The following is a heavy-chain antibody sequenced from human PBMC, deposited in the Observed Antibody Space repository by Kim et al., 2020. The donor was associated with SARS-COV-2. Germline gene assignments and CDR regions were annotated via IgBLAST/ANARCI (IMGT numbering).Heavy chain of an antibody. CDR3: AKDRLQRMAPRHLETAS. J-gene: IGHJ3*01. V-gene: IGHV3-23*01. CDR2: ISGSGGST. CDR1: GFTFSSYA. D-gene: IGHD2-15*01. Sequence: GGSLRLSCAASGFTFSSYAMSWVRQAPGKGLEWVSAISGSGGSTYYADSVKGRFTISRDNSKNTLYLQMNSLRAEDTAVYYCAKDRLQRMAPRHLETASWGQGTMVTVSS.